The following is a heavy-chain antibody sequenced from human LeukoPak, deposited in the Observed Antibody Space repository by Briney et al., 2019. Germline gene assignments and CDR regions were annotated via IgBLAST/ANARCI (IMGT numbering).Heavy chain of an antibody. Sequence: SETLSLTCAVYGGSFSGYYWGWIRQPPGKGLEWIGSIYYSGSTYYNPSLKSRVTISVDTSKNQFSLKLSSVTAADTAVYYCARRGPRLGYCSGGSCYSGNWYFDLWGRGTLVTVSS. J-gene: IGHJ2*01. D-gene: IGHD2-15*01. CDR3: ARRGPRLGYCSGGSCYSGNWYFDL. CDR1: GGSFSGYY. V-gene: IGHV4-34*01. CDR2: IYYSGST.